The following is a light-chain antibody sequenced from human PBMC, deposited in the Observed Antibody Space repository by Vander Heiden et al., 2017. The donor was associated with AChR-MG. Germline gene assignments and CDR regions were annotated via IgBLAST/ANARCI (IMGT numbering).Light chain of an antibody. CDR1: SGYSNYK. CDR3: GADHGSGSNFVYV. V-gene: IGLV9-49*01. CDR2: VGTGGIVG. J-gene: IGLJ1*01. Sequence: QPVLTQPPSASGSLGASVTLPCTLSSGYSNYKVDWYQQRPGKGPRFVMRVGTGGIVGSKGDGIPDRFSVLGSGLNRYLTIKNIQEEDESDYHCGADHGSGSNFVYVFGTGTKVTVL.